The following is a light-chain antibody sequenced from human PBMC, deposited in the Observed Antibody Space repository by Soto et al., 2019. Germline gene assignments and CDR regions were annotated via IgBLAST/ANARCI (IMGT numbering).Light chain of an antibody. J-gene: IGLJ1*01. V-gene: IGLV2-8*01. CDR1: SSDVGGYNY. CDR3: SSYAGTTYV. Sequence: QSVLTQPPSASGSPGQSVTISCTGTSSDVGGYNYVSWYHQHPGKVPKLMNYEVSKRPSGVPDRFSGSKSGNTASLTVSGLQAEDEADYYCSSYAGTTYVFGTGTKVNVL. CDR2: EVS.